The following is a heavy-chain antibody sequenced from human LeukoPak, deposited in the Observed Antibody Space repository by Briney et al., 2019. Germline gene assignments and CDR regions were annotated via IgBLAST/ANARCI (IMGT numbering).Heavy chain of an antibody. CDR3: ARLDTPYDSSGLFDY. Sequence: GESLKISCKGSGYSFTSYWIGWVRQMPGKGLEWMGIIYPGDSDTRYSPSFQGRVTISADKSISTAYLQWSSLKASDTAMYYCARLDTPYDSSGLFDYWGQGTLVTVSS. V-gene: IGHV5-51*01. D-gene: IGHD3-22*01. CDR1: GYSFTSYW. J-gene: IGHJ4*02. CDR2: IYPGDSDT.